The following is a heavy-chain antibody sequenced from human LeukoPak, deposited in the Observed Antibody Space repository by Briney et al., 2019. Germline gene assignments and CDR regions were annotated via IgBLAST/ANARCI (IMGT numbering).Heavy chain of an antibody. V-gene: IGHV3-23*05. CDR3: ARSGLATCHY. D-gene: IGHD3-10*01. CDR1: VVIFTDYA. J-gene: IGHJ4*02. Sequence: GGGLRLSSQASVVIFTDYATSSVCAAPGGGVECGSSIYNGAGDTFFADSARGRFTISRDDSRGMVYLRMNSFSAEDTAVYYCARSGLATCHYWGQGTMVTVSS. CDR2: IYNGAGDT.